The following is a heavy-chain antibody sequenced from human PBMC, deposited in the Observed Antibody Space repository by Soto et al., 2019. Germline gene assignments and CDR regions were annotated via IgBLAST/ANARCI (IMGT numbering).Heavy chain of an antibody. V-gene: IGHV1-8*01. CDR3: ARVKGQIAAAGTPAKTYYYYGMDV. J-gene: IGHJ6*02. D-gene: IGHD6-13*01. Sequence: QVQLVQSGAEVKKPGASVKVSCKASGYTFTSYDINWVRQATGQGLEWMGWMNPNSGNTGYAQKFQGGVTMTRNTSISTAYMELSSLRSEDTAVYYCARVKGQIAAAGTPAKTYYYYGMDVWGQGTTVTVSS. CDR1: GYTFTSYD. CDR2: MNPNSGNT.